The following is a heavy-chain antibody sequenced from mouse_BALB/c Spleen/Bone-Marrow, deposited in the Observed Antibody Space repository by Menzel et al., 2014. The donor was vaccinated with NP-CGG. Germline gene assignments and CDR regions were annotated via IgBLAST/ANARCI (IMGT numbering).Heavy chain of an antibody. J-gene: IGHJ2*01. CDR1: GYTFINYW. D-gene: IGHD2-1*01. Sequence: LKESGSELVRPGASVKLSCKASGYTFINYWTHWVKQRPGQGLEWIGNFYPGSGTTNYDEKFKTKATLTVDTFSSTAYMQLSSLTSEDSAVYYCTKGNYFFDYWGQGTTLTVSS. CDR2: FYPGSGTT. CDR3: TKGNYFFDY. V-gene: IGHV1S22*01.